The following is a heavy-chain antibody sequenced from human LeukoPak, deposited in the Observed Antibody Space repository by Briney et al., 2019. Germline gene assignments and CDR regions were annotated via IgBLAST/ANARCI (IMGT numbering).Heavy chain of an antibody. V-gene: IGHV4-61*02. Sequence: PSQTLSLTCTVSGGSISSGSYYWSWIRQPAGTGLEWIGRIYTSGSTNYNPSLKSRVTISVDTSKNQFSLKLSSVTAADTAVYYCARMGFPCYDILTGQDWFDPWGQGTLVTVSS. CDR2: IYTSGST. CDR1: GGSISSGSYY. J-gene: IGHJ5*02. D-gene: IGHD3-9*01. CDR3: ARMGFPCYDILTGQDWFDP.